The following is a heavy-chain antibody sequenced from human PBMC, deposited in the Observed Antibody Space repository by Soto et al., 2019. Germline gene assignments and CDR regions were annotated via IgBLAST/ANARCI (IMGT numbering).Heavy chain of an antibody. V-gene: IGHV1-18*01. J-gene: IGHJ2*01. CDR2: ISAYNGNP. CDR1: GYTFTSYG. Sequence: QVQLVQSGAEVKKPGASVKVSCKASGYTFTSYGISWVRQAPGQGLEGMGWISAYNGNPNYAQKIQGRVTMTTDTSTSTAYMGLRSLRSDDTAVYYCARAVSGYVYWYFDLWGRGTLVTVSS. D-gene: IGHD3-22*01. CDR3: ARAVSGYVYWYFDL.